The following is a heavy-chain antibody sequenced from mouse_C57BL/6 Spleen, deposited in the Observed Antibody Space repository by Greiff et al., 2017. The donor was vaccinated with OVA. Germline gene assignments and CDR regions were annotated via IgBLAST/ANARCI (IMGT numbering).Heavy chain of an antibody. Sequence: DVKLQESGGGLVQPGGSMKLSCVASGFTFSNYWMNWVRQSPEKGLEWVAQIRLKSDNYATHYAESVKGRFTISRDDSKSSVYLQMNNLRAEDTGIYYCPIYYGFAYWGQGTLVTVSA. V-gene: IGHV6-3*01. J-gene: IGHJ3*01. CDR1: GFTFSNYW. CDR3: PIYYGFAY. CDR2: IRLKSDNYAT. D-gene: IGHD2-1*01.